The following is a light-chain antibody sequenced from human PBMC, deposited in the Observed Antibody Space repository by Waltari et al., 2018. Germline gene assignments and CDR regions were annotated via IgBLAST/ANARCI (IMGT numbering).Light chain of an antibody. CDR3: ATWDGRVNGVL. J-gene: IGLJ2*01. Sequence: QSVLIQAPSVSGTPGQRVAISCSGTNHNIGSGLVYLYQQGSGMSHKLLIYSNDQRPSGVPDRFSGSKSGTSASLAISGLQSEDEADYYCATWDGRVNGVLFGGGTKVTVL. CDR2: SND. V-gene: IGLV1-44*01. CDR1: NHNIGSGL.